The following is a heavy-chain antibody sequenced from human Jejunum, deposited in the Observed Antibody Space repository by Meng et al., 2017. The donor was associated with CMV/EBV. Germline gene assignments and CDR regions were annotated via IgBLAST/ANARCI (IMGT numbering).Heavy chain of an antibody. CDR3: ARVGGIWYLDY. V-gene: IGHV3-21*01. CDR1: GFNFYTYS. CDR2: ISSTSTYT. J-gene: IGHJ4*02. D-gene: IGHD3-16*01. Sequence: VASGFNFYTYSMNWVRQAPGKGLEWVSSISSTSTYTQYADSVKGRFTISRDNARNSLYLQMTSLRVEDMAVYYCARVGGIWYLDYWGQGALVTVSS.